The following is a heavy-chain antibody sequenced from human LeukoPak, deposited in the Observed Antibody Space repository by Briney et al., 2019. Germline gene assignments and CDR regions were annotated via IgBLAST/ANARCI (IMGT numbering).Heavy chain of an antibody. V-gene: IGHV3-74*01. CDR1: GFTFSSRW. D-gene: IGHD3-16*01. J-gene: IGHJ3*02. CDR2: VNSDESST. Sequence: GGSLRLSCAASGFTFSSRWMHWVRQAPGKGLVWVSHVNSDESSTNYADSVKGRFTISRDNTKNTLYLQMNSLRAEDTAVYYCASNDPYAFDIWGQGTMVTVSS. CDR3: ASNDPYAFDI.